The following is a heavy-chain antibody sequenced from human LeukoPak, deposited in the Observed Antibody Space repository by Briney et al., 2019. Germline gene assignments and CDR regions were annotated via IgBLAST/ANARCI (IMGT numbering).Heavy chain of an antibody. Sequence: GGSLRLSCAAAGFTFSSYAMSWVRQAPGKGLEWVSAISGSGGSTYYADSVKGRFTISRDNSKDTLFLQMNSLRAEDTALYYCAKNSAYYYYGMDVWGQGTTVTVSS. CDR1: GFTFSSYA. CDR2: ISGSGGST. J-gene: IGHJ6*02. CDR3: AKNSAYYYYGMDV. D-gene: IGHD3-10*01. V-gene: IGHV3-23*01.